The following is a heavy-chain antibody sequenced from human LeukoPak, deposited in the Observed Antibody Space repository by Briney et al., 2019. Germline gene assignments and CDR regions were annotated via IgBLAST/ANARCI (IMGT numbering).Heavy chain of an antibody. CDR1: GFTFSSYW. CDR3: ARRAPTRYFHY. V-gene: IGHV3-74*01. CDR2: INNGGSTT. D-gene: IGHD5-24*01. Sequence: PGESLRLSCAASGFTFSSYWMHWVRQAPGKGLVWVSAINNGGSTTAYADSVKGRFTISRDNAKNTLYLQMNSLRAEDTAVYYCARRAPTRYFHYWGQGTLVTVSS. J-gene: IGHJ4*02.